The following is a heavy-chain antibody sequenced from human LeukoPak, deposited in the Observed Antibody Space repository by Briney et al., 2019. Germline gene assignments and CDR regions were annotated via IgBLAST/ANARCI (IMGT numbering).Heavy chain of an antibody. V-gene: IGHV3-11*06. J-gene: IGHJ4*02. D-gene: IGHD5-12*01. CDR3: ARSRYSGYGGIDY. Sequence: GGSLRLSCAASGFTFSDYYMSWIRQAPGKGLEWVSYISSSSSYTNYADSVEGRFTISRDNAKNSLYLQMNSLRAEDTAVYYCARSRYSGYGGIDYWGQGTLVTVSS. CDR1: GFTFSDYY. CDR2: ISSSSSYT.